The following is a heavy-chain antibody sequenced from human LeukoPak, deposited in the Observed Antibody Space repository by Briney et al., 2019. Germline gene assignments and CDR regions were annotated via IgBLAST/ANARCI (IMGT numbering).Heavy chain of an antibody. J-gene: IGHJ6*03. D-gene: IGHD1-26*01. V-gene: IGHV3-30*04. CDR2: ISYDGSNK. CDR1: GFTFSSYA. CDR3: ARESWELWTAYYYYYMDV. Sequence: HPGGSLRLSCAASGFTFSSYAMHWVRQAPGKGLEWVAVISYDGSNKYYADSVKGRFTISRGNSKNTLYLQMNSLRAEDTAVYYCARESWELWTAYYYYYMDVWGKGTTVTVSS.